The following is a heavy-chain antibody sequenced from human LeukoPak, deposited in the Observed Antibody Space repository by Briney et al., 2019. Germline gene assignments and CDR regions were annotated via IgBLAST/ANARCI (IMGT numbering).Heavy chain of an antibody. J-gene: IGHJ4*02. V-gene: IGHV4-38-2*02. CDR2: FFLKGST. Sequence: SETLSLTCTISGYSITSAYYWGWIRQPPGKGLEWIGSFFLKGSTYYNPSLKSRVTISVDTSKNQFSLKLRSVTAADTAVYYCARGKTVRGVIPRYFDYWGQGTLVTVSS. CDR1: GYSITSAYY. CDR3: ARGKTVRGVIPRYFDY. D-gene: IGHD3-10*01.